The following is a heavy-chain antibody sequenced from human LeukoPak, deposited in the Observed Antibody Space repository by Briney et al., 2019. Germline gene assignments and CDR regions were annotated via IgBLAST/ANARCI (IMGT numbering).Heavy chain of an antibody. CDR2: ISSSSSYI. CDR3: AWGDPVTIFGVGYYYMDV. Sequence: GGSLRLSCAASGFTFSSYSMNWVRQAPGKGLEWVSSISSSSSYIYYADSVKGRFTISRDNAKNSLYLQMNSLRAEDTAVYYCAWGDPVTIFGVGYYYMDVWGKGTTVTVSS. D-gene: IGHD3-3*01. J-gene: IGHJ6*03. CDR1: GFTFSSYS. V-gene: IGHV3-21*01.